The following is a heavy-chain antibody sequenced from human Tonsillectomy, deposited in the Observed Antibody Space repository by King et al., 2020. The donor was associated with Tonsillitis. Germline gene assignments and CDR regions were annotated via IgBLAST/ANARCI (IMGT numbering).Heavy chain of an antibody. D-gene: IGHD1-26*01. CDR2: ISGSGGST. CDR1: GFTFSSYA. Sequence: VQLVESGGGLVQPGGSLRLSCAASGFTFSSYAMSWVRQAPGKGLEWVSAISGSGGSTYYADSVKGRFTISRDNSKNTLYLQMNSLRAEDTAVYYCAPRGSYSGSFPDYFDSWGQGTLVPVSS. CDR3: APRGSYSGSFPDYFDS. J-gene: IGHJ4*02. V-gene: IGHV3-23*04.